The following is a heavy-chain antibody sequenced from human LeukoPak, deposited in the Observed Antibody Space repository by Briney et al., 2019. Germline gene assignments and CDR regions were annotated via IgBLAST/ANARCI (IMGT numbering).Heavy chain of an antibody. D-gene: IGHD3-3*01. CDR3: ARDSRYDFWSGYYSYYFDY. Sequence: VSVKVSCKASGYTFTSYGISWVRQAPGQGLEWMGWISAYNGNTNYAQKLQGRVTMTTDTSTSTAYLELRSLRSDDPAVYYCARDSRYDFWSGYYSYYFDYWGQGTLVTVSS. J-gene: IGHJ4*02. V-gene: IGHV1-18*01. CDR1: GYTFTSYG. CDR2: ISAYNGNT.